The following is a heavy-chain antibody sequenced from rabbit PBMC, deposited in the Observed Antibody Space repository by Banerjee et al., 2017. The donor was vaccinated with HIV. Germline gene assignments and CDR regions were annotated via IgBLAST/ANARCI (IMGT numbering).Heavy chain of an antibody. Sequence: QSLEESGGDLVKPEGSLTLTCTASGFSFSNKYVMCWVRQAPGKGLEWIGCINTSSGNTVYATWAKGRFTISKTSSTTVTLQMTSLTAADTATYFCARDRDTGSVYYFDLWGPGTLVTVS. CDR3: ARDRDTGSVYYFDL. CDR1: GFSFSNKYV. J-gene: IGHJ6*01. CDR2: INTSSGNT. D-gene: IGHD8-1*01. V-gene: IGHV1S40*01.